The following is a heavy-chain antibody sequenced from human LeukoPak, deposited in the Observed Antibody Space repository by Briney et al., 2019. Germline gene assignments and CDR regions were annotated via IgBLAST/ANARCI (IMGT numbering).Heavy chain of an antibody. CDR2: ISGSGGST. CDR3: AKEGYSGYDAFDI. CDR1: GFTFSSYA. D-gene: IGHD5-12*01. V-gene: IGHV3-23*01. Sequence: GGSLRLSCAASGFTFSSYAMSWVRQAPGKGLEWVSAISGSGGSTHYADSVKGRFTISRDNSKNTLFFQMNSLRAEDTAVYYCAKEGYSGYDAFDIWGQGTMVTVSS. J-gene: IGHJ3*02.